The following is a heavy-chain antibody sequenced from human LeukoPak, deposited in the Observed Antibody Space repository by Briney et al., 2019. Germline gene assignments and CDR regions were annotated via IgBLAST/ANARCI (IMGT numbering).Heavy chain of an antibody. J-gene: IGHJ4*02. CDR2: ISRSGGST. D-gene: IGHD3-3*01. CDR3: AKADARITIFGVVIIPLQDFYY. Sequence: LTLSCAACGGTFSSYAGSWIRQAPGKGLEWVSAISRSGGSTYYADSVKGRFTISRDNSKNTLYLQINSLRAEDTAVYYCAKADARITIFGVVIIPLQDFYYCGQGTLVTVSS. V-gene: IGHV3-23*01. CDR1: GGTFSSYA.